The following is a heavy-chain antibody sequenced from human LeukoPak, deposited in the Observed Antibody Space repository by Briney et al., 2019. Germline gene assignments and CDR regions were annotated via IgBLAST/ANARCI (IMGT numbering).Heavy chain of an antibody. Sequence: GGSLRLSCVASGFTFSSYGMHWVRQAPGKGLEWLAVISYDGTNKYYADSVRGRFTISRDNSKNTLYLQMDSLRTEDTAVYYCARVELYASGWYGSVDYWGQGTLVAVSS. D-gene: IGHD6-19*01. CDR2: ISYDGTNK. V-gene: IGHV3-30*03. J-gene: IGHJ4*02. CDR1: GFTFSSYG. CDR3: ARVELYASGWYGSVDY.